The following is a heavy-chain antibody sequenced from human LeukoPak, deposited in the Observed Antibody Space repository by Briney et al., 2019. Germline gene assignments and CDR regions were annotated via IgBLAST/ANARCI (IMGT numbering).Heavy chain of an antibody. CDR2: INRDGSRT. V-gene: IGHV3-74*01. D-gene: IGHD2-15*01. Sequence: GGSLRLSCAASGFTFSSYWMHWVRHAPGKGLVWVSRINRDGSRTNYADSVKGRFTISRDNAKNTLDLQMNSLRAEDTAVYYCARGDCSGGSCYLSLTTIDYWGQGTLVTVSS. J-gene: IGHJ4*02. CDR1: GFTFSSYW. CDR3: ARGDCSGGSCYLSLTTIDY.